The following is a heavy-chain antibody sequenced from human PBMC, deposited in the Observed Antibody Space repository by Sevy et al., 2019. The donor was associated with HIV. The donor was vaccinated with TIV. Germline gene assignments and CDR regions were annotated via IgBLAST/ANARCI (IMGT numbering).Heavy chain of an antibody. CDR3: ARAEQATMLVLFGGLYFDS. CDR1: GFTFSRYW. D-gene: IGHD3-22*01. CDR2: TKQDESQK. Sequence: GGSLRLSCVASGFTFSRYWMTWVRHAPGKGLEWVANTKQDESQKYYVDSVKGRFTISRDNAKNSLYLQMNSLRADDTAVYYCARAEQATMLVLFGGLYFDSWGQGTLVTVSS. J-gene: IGHJ4*02. V-gene: IGHV3-7*01.